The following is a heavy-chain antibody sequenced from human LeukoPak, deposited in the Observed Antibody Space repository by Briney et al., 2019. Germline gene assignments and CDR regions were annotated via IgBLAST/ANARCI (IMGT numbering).Heavy chain of an antibody. CDR2: IYYSGST. V-gene: IGHV4-59*01. D-gene: IGHD3-22*01. CDR1: GGSISSYY. CDR3: ARGGDSSGYYYPVFDY. Sequence: SETLSLTCTVSGGSISSYYWSWIRQPPGKGLEWIRYIYYSGSTNYNPSLKSRVTISVDTSKNQFSLKLSSVTAADTAVYYCARGGDSSGYYYPVFDYWGQGTLVTVSS. J-gene: IGHJ4*02.